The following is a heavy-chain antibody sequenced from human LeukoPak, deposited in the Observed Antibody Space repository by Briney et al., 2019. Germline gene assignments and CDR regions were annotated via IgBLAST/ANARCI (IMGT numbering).Heavy chain of an antibody. CDR2: IQYDGSNK. CDR1: GLSFSSYG. Sequence: GGSLRLSCAASGLSFSSYGMHWVRQAPGKGLEWVAFIQYDGSNKFYADSVKGRFTISRDNSKSTLSLQMNSLRAEDTAIYYCATYRQVLLPFESWGQGTLVTVSS. J-gene: IGHJ4*02. CDR3: ATYRQVLLPFES. D-gene: IGHD2-8*02. V-gene: IGHV3-30*12.